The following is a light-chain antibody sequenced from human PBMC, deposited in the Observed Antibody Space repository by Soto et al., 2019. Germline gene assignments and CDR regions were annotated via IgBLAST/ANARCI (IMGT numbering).Light chain of an antibody. J-gene: IGKJ3*01. Sequence: DGRRTIAPSSLSASVGDRVTIPCRASQSISSYLNWYQQKPGKAPKLLIYAASSLQSGVPSRFSGSGSGTDFTLTISSLQPEDFATYYCQQSYSTPITFGPGTKVDN. CDR2: AAS. V-gene: IGKV1-39*01. CDR3: QQSYSTPIT. CDR1: QSISSY.